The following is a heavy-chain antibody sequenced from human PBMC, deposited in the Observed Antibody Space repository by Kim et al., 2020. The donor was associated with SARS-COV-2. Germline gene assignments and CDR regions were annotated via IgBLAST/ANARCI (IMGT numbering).Heavy chain of an antibody. V-gene: IGHV3-23*01. Sequence: GGSLRLSCAASGFTFSSYAMSWVRQAPGKGLEWVSAISVSGGSTYYADSVKGRFTISRDNSKNTLYLQMNSLRAEDTAVYYCAKERARLLRDYYYGMDVWGQGTLVTVSS. J-gene: IGHJ6*02. D-gene: IGHD4-17*01. CDR3: AKERARLLRDYYYGMDV. CDR2: ISVSGGST. CDR1: GFTFSSYA.